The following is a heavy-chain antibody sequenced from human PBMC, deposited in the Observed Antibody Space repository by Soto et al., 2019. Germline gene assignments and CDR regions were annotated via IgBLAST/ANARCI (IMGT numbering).Heavy chain of an antibody. J-gene: IGHJ4*02. D-gene: IGHD3-9*01. CDR3: ARLVFRYFAWFTIDY. CDR1: GGSVSSGSYY. V-gene: IGHV4-61*01. CDR2: IYYSGST. Sequence: SETLSLTCTVSGGSVSSGSYYWSWIRQPPGKGLEWIGYIYYSGSTNYNPSLKSRVTISVDTSKNQFSLKLSSVTAADTAVYYCARLVFRYFAWFTIDYWGQGTLVTVSS.